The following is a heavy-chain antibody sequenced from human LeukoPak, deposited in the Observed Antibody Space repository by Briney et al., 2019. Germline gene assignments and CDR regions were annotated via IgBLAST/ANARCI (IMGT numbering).Heavy chain of an antibody. CDR3: ARDRYDSGSSWYGPLDY. Sequence: GGSLRLSCAAPGFTFSSYGMHWVRQAPGKGLEWAAVIWYDGSNKYYADSVKGRFTISRDNSKNTLYLQMNSLRAEDTAVYYCARDRYDSGSSWYGPLDYWGQGTLVTVSS. CDR1: GFTFSSYG. D-gene: IGHD6-13*01. J-gene: IGHJ4*02. CDR2: IWYDGSNK. V-gene: IGHV3-33*01.